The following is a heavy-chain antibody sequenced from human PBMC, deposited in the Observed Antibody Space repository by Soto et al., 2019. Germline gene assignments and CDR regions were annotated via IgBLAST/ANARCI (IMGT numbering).Heavy chain of an antibody. V-gene: IGHV3-74*01. Sequence: GGSLRLSCAASGFTFSSYWMHWVRQAPGKGLVCVSLFNSDGISTSYADSVKGRFTISRDNAKNTLYLQMNSLRAEDTAVYYCARERAPGYSYGWYYYYGMDVWGQGTTVTVSS. D-gene: IGHD5-18*01. CDR1: GFTFSSYW. J-gene: IGHJ6*02. CDR2: FNSDGIST. CDR3: ARERAPGYSYGWYYYYGMDV.